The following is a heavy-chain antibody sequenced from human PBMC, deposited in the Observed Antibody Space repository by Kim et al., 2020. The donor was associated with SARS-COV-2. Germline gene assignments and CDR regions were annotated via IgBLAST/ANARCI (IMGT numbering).Heavy chain of an antibody. CDR3: ARSDFWSGYFDY. D-gene: IGHD3-3*01. V-gene: IGHV4-39*01. J-gene: IGHJ4*02. Sequence: SYNPSLKSRVTISVDTSKNQFSLKLSSVTAADTAVYYCARSDFWSGYFDYWGQGTLVTVSS.